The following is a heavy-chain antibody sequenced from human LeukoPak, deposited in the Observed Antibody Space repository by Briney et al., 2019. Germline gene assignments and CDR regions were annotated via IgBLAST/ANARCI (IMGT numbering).Heavy chain of an antibody. CDR1: VYSFTDYF. Sequence: GASVTVSFMASVYSFTDYFIHWVRQAPGQGLDWMGWINLNSGGTNYAQKFQARVTMTSDTSISTVYMELSSLRSDDTAVYYCARCGYSYGHVDYWGQGTPVTVSS. J-gene: IGHJ4*02. CDR2: INLNSGGT. V-gene: IGHV1-2*02. CDR3: ARCGYSYGHVDY. D-gene: IGHD5-18*01.